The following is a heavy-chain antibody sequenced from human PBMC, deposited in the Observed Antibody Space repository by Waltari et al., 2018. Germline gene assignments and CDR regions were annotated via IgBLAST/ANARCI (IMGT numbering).Heavy chain of an antibody. D-gene: IGHD1-26*01. CDR3: AKRRGSGSSSAWSFDY. Sequence: VQLVESGGGLVQPGGSLRLSGAASGFSFSNYAMSWVRQAPGKGLECVSTLSHTSLYTFYSNPVKGRFAISRDDSKNTLYLQMDSLRADDTAIYYCAKRRGSGSSSAWSFDYWGQGTLVTVSS. CDR1: GFSFSNYA. CDR2: LSHTSLYT. J-gene: IGHJ4*02. V-gene: IGHV3-23*04.